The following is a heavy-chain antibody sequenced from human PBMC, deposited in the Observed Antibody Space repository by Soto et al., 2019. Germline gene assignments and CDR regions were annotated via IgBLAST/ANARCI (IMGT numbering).Heavy chain of an antibody. Sequence: QVHLQESGPGSVRPSETLSLTCSVSGGSVSNFLCSWMRQSPGEGMEWIGYLYYTGSVHYHPALKRRFAISVDTSKHQCSLKLHSVTAADTAVYYCATSYDYIDATFNFCGQGTLVIVSS. J-gene: IGHJ4*02. V-gene: IGHV4-59*02. D-gene: IGHD4-4*01. CDR3: ATSYDYIDATFNF. CDR2: LYYTGSV. CDR1: GGSVSNFL.